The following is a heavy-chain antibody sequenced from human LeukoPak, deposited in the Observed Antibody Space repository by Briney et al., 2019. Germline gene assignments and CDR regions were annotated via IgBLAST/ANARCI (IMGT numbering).Heavy chain of an antibody. Sequence: SETLSLTCTVSGGSISSGSYYWSWIRQPAGKGLEWIGRIYTSGSTNYNPSLKSRVTIPVDTSKNQFSLKLSSVTAADTAVYYCARENSYGDYIDYWGQGTLVTVSS. CDR1: GGSISSGSYY. V-gene: IGHV4-61*02. CDR2: IYTSGST. D-gene: IGHD4-17*01. J-gene: IGHJ4*02. CDR3: ARENSYGDYIDY.